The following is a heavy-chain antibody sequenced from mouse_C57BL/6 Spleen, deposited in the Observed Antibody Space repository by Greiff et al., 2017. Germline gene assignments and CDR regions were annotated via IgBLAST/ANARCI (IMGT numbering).Heavy chain of an antibody. CDR1: GYTFTSYW. Sequence: QVQLQQPGAELVMPGASVKLSCKASGYTFTSYWMHWVKQRPGQGLEWIGEIDPSDSYTNYNQKFKGMSTLTVDKSSSTAYMQLSSLTSEDSAVYYCARGSNYDWYFDVWGTGTTVTVSS. CDR3: ARGSNYDWYFDV. J-gene: IGHJ1*03. V-gene: IGHV1-69*01. CDR2: IDPSDSYT. D-gene: IGHD2-5*01.